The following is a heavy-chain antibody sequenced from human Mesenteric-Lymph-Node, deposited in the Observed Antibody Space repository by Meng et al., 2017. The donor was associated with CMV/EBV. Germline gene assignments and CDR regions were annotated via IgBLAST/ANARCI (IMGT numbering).Heavy chain of an antibody. CDR2: IWYDGSNK. Sequence: MHWVRQAPGKGLECVAVIWYDGSNKYYADSVKGRFTISRDDSKNTVILQMNSLRAEDTAVYYCAKDAGGTYYNGSGSYKTLNYFDYWGQGTLVTVSS. V-gene: IGHV3-33*06. CDR3: AKDAGGTYYNGSGSYKTLNYFDY. J-gene: IGHJ4*02. D-gene: IGHD3-10*01.